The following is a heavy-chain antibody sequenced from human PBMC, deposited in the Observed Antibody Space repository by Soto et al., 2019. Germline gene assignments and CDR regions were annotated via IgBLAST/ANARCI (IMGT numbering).Heavy chain of an antibody. V-gene: IGHV3-30*18. CDR3: AKEVVGYCSGGSCPFDY. Sequence: GGSLRLSCAASGFTFSSYGMHWVRQAPGKGLEWVAVISYDGSNKYYADSVKGRFTISRDNSKNTLYLQMNSLRAEDTAVYYCAKEVVGYCSGGSCPFDYWGQGTLVTVSS. CDR2: ISYDGSNK. J-gene: IGHJ4*02. CDR1: GFTFSSYG. D-gene: IGHD2-15*01.